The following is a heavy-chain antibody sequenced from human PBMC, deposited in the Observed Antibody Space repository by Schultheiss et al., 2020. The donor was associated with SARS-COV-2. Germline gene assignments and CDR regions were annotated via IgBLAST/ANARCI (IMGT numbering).Heavy chain of an antibody. CDR2: ISAYNGNT. Sequence: ASVKVSCKASGYTFTSYGISWVRQAPGQGLEWMGWISAYNGNTHYAQKLQGRVTLTADTSTSTAYMELRSLRSDDTAVYFCARNGAARDGSGFFFGFWGQGALGTVSS. V-gene: IGHV1-18*01. D-gene: IGHD3-22*01. CDR1: GYTFTSYG. J-gene: IGHJ4*02. CDR3: ARNGAARDGSGFFFGF.